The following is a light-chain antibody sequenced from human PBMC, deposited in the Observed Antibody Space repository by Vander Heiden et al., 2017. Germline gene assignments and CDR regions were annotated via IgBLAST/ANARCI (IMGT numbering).Light chain of an antibody. CDR3: QQRANWST. Sequence: EPVLTQSPATLSLSPGARAPLSCRASQSVGSYLVWFQQKPGQAPRRLIYDAAKRAAGIPDRFSGSGFGTDFSRTSSSLVPEDFAVYYCQQRANWSTFGQGTRLEIK. CDR1: QSVGSY. J-gene: IGKJ5*01. CDR2: DAA. V-gene: IGKV3-11*01.